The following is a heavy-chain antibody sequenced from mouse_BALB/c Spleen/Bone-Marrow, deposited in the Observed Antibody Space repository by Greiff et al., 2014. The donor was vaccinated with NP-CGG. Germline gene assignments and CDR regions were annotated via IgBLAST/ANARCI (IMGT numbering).Heavy chain of an antibody. J-gene: IGHJ2*01. CDR1: GFTFSSYG. D-gene: IGHD2-4*01. CDR2: IGSGGSYT. Sequence: EVQRVESGGDLVKPGGSLKLSCAASGFTFSSYGMSWVRQTPDKRLEWVATIGSGGSYTYYPDSVKGRFTISRDNAKNTLYLQMSSLKSEDTAMYYCARQTYYDYDGYFDYWGQGTTLTVSS. CDR3: ARQTYYDYDGYFDY. V-gene: IGHV5-6*01.